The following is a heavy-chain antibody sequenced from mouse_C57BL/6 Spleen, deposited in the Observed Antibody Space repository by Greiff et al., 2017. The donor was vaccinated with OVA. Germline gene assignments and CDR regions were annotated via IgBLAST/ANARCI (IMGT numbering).Heavy chain of an antibody. J-gene: IGHJ3*01. CDR2: INPSTGGT. D-gene: IGHD1-1*01. CDR3: ASPITTGGFAY. V-gene: IGHV1-42*01. CDR1: GYSFTGYY. Sequence: EVQLQQSGPELVKPGASVKISCKASGYSFTGYYMNWVKQSPEKSLEWIGEINPSTGGTTYNQKFKAKATLTVDKSSSTAYMQLKSLTSEDSAVYYCASPITTGGFAYWGQGTLVTVSA.